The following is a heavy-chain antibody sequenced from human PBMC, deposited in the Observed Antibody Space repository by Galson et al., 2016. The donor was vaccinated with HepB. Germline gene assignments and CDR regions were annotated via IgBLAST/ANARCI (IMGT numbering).Heavy chain of an antibody. CDR2: IYSGGTA. Sequence: SLRLSCAASGFTVSSSYMNWVRRAPGKGLEWVSVIYSGGTAYFADSGGSTYYAYADSVKSRFTISRDNSKNTLYLQMNSLRTEDTAVYYCARVPGYYYGMDVWGQGTTVTVSS. J-gene: IGHJ6*02. CDR1: GFTVSSSY. V-gene: IGHV3-53*01. CDR3: ARVPGYYYGMDV.